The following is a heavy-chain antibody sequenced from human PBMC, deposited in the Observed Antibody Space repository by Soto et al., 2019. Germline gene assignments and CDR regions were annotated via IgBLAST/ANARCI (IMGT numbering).Heavy chain of an antibody. CDR2: ISSDSRYI. Sequence: EVQLVESGGGLVQPGGSLRLSCAASGFTLSNYAVNWVRQAPGKELEWVSYISSDSRYIYYGDSVKGRFTISRDNARNSVYLQMNSLRDEDTAVYYCARIKLVEYFFINVDVYDIDVWGQGTPVTVSS. D-gene: IGHD2-8*02. CDR3: ARIKLVEYFFINVDVYDIDV. V-gene: IGHV3-48*02. J-gene: IGHJ6*02. CDR1: GFTLSNYA.